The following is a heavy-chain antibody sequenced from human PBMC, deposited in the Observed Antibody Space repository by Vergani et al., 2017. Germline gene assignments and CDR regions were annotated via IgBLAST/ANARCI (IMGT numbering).Heavy chain of an antibody. D-gene: IGHD2-2*02. V-gene: IGHV3-11*06. CDR2: ISSSSSYR. Sequence: VQMVESGGGLVKPGGSLRLSCAASGFTFSDYYMSWIRQAPGKGLEWVSYISSSSSYRKYADSVKGRLTLYRDNAKNSLYLKMNSLRAEDTAVYYCARRDIVVVPAAIVAESGAFDIWGQGRMVTVAS. CDR3: ARRDIVVVPAAIVAESGAFDI. CDR1: GFTFSDYY. J-gene: IGHJ3*02.